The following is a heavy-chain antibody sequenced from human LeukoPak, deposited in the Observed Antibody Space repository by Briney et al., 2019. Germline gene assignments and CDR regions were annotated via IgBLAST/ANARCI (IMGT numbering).Heavy chain of an antibody. CDR3: ARMSGYCSGDSCYGNNWFDP. V-gene: IGHV1-69*13. CDR2: IIPIFDTA. CDR1: GYTFTSYA. J-gene: IGHJ5*02. D-gene: IGHD2-15*01. Sequence: RASVKVSCKASGYTFTSYAINWVRQAPGQGLEWMGGIIPIFDTANYAQRFQGRVTITADESTSTAYMELSSLRSEDTAVYSCARMSGYCSGDSCYGNNWFDPWGQGTLVTVSS.